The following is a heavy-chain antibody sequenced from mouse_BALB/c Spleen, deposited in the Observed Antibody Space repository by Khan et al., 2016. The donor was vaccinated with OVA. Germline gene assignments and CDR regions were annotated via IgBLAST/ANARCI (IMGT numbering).Heavy chain of an antibody. D-gene: IGHD1-1*01. CDR3: ARKNGSDFDY. V-gene: IGHV1-20*02. CDR1: GYSFTGYF. CDR2: INPHIGET. Sequence: VRLQQSGPELVKPGASVKISCKASGYSFTGYFMNWVMQSHGKSLEWIGRINPHIGETFYNQKFKGKATLTVDESSSTVHMELRSLASENSAVYYGARKNGSDFDYWGQGTTLTVSS. J-gene: IGHJ2*01.